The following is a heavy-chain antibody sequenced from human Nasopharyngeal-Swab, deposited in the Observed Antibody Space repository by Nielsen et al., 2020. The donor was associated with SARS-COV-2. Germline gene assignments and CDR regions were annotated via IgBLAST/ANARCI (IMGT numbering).Heavy chain of an antibody. J-gene: IGHJ6*02. Sequence: GESLKISCAASGFTFSSYSMNWVRQAPGKGLEWVSYISSSSSTIYYADSVKGRFTISRDNAKNSLYLQMNSLRAEDTAVYYCARDRSNWGSYYYYYGMDVWGQGTTVTVSS. CDR1: GFTFSSYS. CDR3: ARDRSNWGSYYYYYGMDV. V-gene: IGHV3-48*01. CDR2: ISSSSSTI. D-gene: IGHD7-27*01.